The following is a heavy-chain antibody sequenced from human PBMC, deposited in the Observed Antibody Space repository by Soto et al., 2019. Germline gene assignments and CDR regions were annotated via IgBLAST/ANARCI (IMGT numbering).Heavy chain of an antibody. CDR1: GGSISSSSYY. D-gene: IGHD3-22*01. Sequence: SETLSLTCTVSGGSISSSSYYWGWIRQPPGKGREWIGSIYYSGSTYYNPSLKSRVTISVATSKNQFSLKLSSVTAAATAVYSCARREYYYDSSGYYHNWFDPWGQGTLVTVSS. CDR3: ARREYYYDSSGYYHNWFDP. CDR2: IYYSGST. J-gene: IGHJ5*02. V-gene: IGHV4-39*01.